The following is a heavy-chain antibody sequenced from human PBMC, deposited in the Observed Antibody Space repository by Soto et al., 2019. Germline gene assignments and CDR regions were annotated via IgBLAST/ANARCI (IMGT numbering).Heavy chain of an antibody. CDR1: GFTFSGHW. CDR2: INGGGSST. D-gene: IGHD2-2*01. Sequence: EVQLVESGGGLVQPGGSLRLSCAASGFTFSGHWMHWVRQAPGKGLVWVSRINGGGSSTNYADFVKGRFTISRDNAESTLYLQMNSLRAEDTAVYYCASPVVPAAMGGPYFYGIDVWGQGTTVTVSS. J-gene: IGHJ6*02. CDR3: ASPVVPAAMGGPYFYGIDV. V-gene: IGHV3-74*01.